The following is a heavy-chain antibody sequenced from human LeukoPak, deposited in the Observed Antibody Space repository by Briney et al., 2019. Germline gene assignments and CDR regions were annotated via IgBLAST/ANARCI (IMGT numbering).Heavy chain of an antibody. CDR1: GFTFSSYA. CDR2: ISGSGGST. CDR3: AKDGVSSIKYYYDSSGYYYDN. J-gene: IGHJ4*02. D-gene: IGHD3-22*01. V-gene: IGHV3-23*01. Sequence: GGSLRLSCAASGFTFSSYAMSWARQAPGKGLEWVSAISGSGGSTYYADSVKGRFTISRDNSKNKLYLQMNSLRAEDTAVYYCAKDGVSSIKYYYDSSGYYYDNWGQGTLVTVSS.